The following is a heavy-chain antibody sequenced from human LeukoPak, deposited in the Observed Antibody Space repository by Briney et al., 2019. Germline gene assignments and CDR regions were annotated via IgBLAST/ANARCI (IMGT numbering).Heavy chain of an antibody. CDR2: IYYSGNT. J-gene: IGHJ5*02. CDR3: ARQKGQLVLQIVCYENWLDP. D-gene: IGHD6-6*01. Sequence: PSETLSFTCSVFGGSISSSSYYWGWIRQPPGKGLEWIGSIYYSGNTYYNPSLKSRVTISVDTSKNQFSLKLNSVTAADTAVYYCARQKGQLVLQIVCYENWLDPWGQGTLVTVSS. CDR1: GGSISSSSYY. V-gene: IGHV4-39*01.